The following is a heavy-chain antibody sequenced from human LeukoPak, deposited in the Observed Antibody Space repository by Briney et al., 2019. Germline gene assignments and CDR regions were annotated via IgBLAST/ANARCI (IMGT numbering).Heavy chain of an antibody. D-gene: IGHD1-1*01. V-gene: IGHV1-3*01. CDR1: GGTFSSYA. CDR2: INAGNGNT. J-gene: IGHJ3*02. Sequence: GASVKVSCKASGGTFSSYAMHWVRQAPGQRLEWMGWINAGNGNTKYSQKFQGRVTITRDTSASTAYMELSSLRSEDTAVYYCAREGERGLGYAFDIWGQGTMVTVSS. CDR3: AREGERGLGYAFDI.